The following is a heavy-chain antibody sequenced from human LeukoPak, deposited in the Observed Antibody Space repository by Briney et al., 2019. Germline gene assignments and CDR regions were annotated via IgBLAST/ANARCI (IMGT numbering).Heavy chain of an antibody. J-gene: IGHJ6*02. V-gene: IGHV3-21*01. CDR3: ARDRIAAAGNYYYYGMDV. CDR1: GFTFSSYS. D-gene: IGHD6-13*01. CDR2: ISSSSSYI. Sequence: GGSLRLSCAASGFTFSSYSMNWVRQAPGKGLEWVSSISSSSSYIYYADSVKGRFTIPRDNAKNSLYLQMDSLRAEDTAVYYCARDRIAAAGNYYYYGMDVWGQGTTVTVSS.